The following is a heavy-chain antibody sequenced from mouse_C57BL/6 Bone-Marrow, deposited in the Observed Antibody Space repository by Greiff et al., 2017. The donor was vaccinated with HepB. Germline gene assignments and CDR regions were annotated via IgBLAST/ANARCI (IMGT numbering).Heavy chain of an antibody. Sequence: EVKLMESGGGLVMPGGSLKLSCAASGFTFSDYGMHWVRQAPEKGLEWVAYISSGSSTIYYADTVKGRFTISRDNAKNTLFLQMTSLRSEDTAMYYCARPYYYGSSYDWYFDVWGTGTTVTVSS. V-gene: IGHV5-17*01. D-gene: IGHD1-1*01. CDR1: GFTFSDYG. CDR3: ARPYYYGSSYDWYFDV. CDR2: ISSGSSTI. J-gene: IGHJ1*03.